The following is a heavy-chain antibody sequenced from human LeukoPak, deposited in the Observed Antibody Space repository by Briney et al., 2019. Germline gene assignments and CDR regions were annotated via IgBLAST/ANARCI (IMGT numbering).Heavy chain of an antibody. V-gene: IGHV3-53*01. CDR2: IYSGGST. CDR1: GFTFSSNY. Sequence: GGSLRLSCAASGFTFSSNYMSWVRQAPGKGLERVSVIYSGGSTYYADSVKGRSTISRDNSKNTLYLQMNSLRAEDTAVYYCARALYGDYGESYFDYWGQGTLVTVSS. J-gene: IGHJ4*02. D-gene: IGHD4-17*01. CDR3: ARALYGDYGESYFDY.